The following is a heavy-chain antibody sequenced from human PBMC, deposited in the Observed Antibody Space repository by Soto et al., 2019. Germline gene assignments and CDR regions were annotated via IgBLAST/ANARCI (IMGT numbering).Heavy chain of an antibody. J-gene: IGHJ3*02. CDR1: GFTFSNYA. V-gene: IGHV3-33*01. Sequence: QVQLVESGGGVVQPGRSLRLSCAASGFTFSNYAMHWVRQAPGKGLEWVAVIWYDGSNQYYAESVKGRFTISRDNSNNTLSLQMNSLRAEDTALYHCARPTSVANAFDIWGQGTMVAVSS. CDR2: IWYDGSNQ. CDR3: ARPTSVANAFDI.